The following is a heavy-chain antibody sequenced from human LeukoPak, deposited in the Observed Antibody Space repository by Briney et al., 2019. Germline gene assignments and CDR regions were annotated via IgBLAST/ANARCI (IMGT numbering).Heavy chain of an antibody. J-gene: IGHJ5*02. V-gene: IGHV2-26*01. Sequence: ESDPVLVKPTETLTLTCTVSGFSLSNARMGVSWIRQPPGKALEWLAHIFSNDEKSYSTSLKSRLTISKDTSKSQVVLTMTNMDPVDTATYYCARMTVVVVAATRGNWFDPWGQGTLVTVSS. D-gene: IGHD2-15*01. CDR2: IFSNDEK. CDR1: GFSLSNARMG. CDR3: ARMTVVVVAATRGNWFDP.